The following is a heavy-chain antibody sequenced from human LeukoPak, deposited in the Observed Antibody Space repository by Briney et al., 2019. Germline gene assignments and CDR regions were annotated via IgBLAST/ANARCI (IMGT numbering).Heavy chain of an antibody. J-gene: IGHJ6*03. CDR2: IHFGGNT. CDR3: ARHVPVIPTTKRYFYMDV. D-gene: IGHD1-14*01. Sequence: PSETLSLTCAVYGGSFSGYYWSWIRQPPGQGLEWIGNIHFGGNTYYNPSLKSRLTISLDTSTNHFSLNVRSATAADTAVYYCARHVPVIPTTKRYFYMDVWGKGTTVTVSS. V-gene: IGHV4-34*01. CDR1: GGSFSGYY.